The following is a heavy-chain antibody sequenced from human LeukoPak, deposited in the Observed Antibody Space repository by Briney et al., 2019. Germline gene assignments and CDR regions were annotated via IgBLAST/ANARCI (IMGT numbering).Heavy chain of an antibody. J-gene: IGHJ3*02. CDR1: GGSISSGSYY. CDR3: ARDGRIVATIKGAFDI. CDR2: IYYSGST. V-gene: IGHV4-61*01. Sequence: KTSQTLSLTCTVSGGSISSGSYYWSWIRQPPGKGLEWIGYIYYSGSTNYNPSLKSRVTISVDTSKNQFSLKLSSVTAADTAVYYCARDGRIVATIKGAFDIWGQGTMVTVSS. D-gene: IGHD5-12*01.